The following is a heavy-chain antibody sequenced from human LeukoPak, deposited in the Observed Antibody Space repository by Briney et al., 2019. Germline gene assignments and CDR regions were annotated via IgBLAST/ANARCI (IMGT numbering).Heavy chain of an antibody. D-gene: IGHD5-12*01. J-gene: IGHJ4*02. CDR2: IKYDGSEK. CDR1: GFTFSTYW. V-gene: IGHV3-7*01. CDR3: ARDSGLSGYDLLDY. Sequence: GGSLRLSCVDSGFTFSTYWMIWVRQAPGKGLEWVANIKYDGSEKYYVDSVKGRFTISRDNPKNSLYLQMNSLRAEDTAVYYCARDSGLSGYDLLDYWGQGTLVTVSS.